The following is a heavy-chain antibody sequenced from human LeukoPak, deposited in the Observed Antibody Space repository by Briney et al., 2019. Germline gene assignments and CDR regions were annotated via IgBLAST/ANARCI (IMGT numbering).Heavy chain of an antibody. V-gene: IGHV1-69*04. Sequence: SVKVSCKASGGTFSSYAISWVRQAPGQGLEWMGRIIPILGIANYAQKFQGRDTITADKSTSTAYMELSSLRSEDTAVYYCARDLGIVVVPAAIGSWFDPWGQGTLVTVSS. CDR2: IIPILGIA. CDR1: GGTFSSYA. J-gene: IGHJ5*02. CDR3: ARDLGIVVVPAAIGSWFDP. D-gene: IGHD2-2*03.